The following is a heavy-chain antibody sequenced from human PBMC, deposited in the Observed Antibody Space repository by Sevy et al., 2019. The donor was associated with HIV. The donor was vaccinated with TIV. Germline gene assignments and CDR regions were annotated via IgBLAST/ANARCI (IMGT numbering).Heavy chain of an antibody. CDR2: TSYDGSHK. Sequence: GGSLRLSCTVSGFIISKFAMHWVRQAPGKGLEWVAVTSYDGSHKYYADSVKGRFTVSRDNSRNILSLEMSSLRRDDTAVYYCARGENDDEFFQYWGQGTLVTVSS. V-gene: IGHV3-30*04. J-gene: IGHJ1*01. CDR3: ARGENDDEFFQY. CDR1: GFIISKFA. D-gene: IGHD1-26*01.